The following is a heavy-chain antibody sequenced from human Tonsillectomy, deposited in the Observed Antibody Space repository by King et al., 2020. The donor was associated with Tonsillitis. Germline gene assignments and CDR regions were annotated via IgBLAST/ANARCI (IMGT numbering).Heavy chain of an antibody. Sequence: VQLVESGGGVVQPGRSLRLSCAASGFTFSSYGMHWVRQAPGKGLEWVAVTSYDGSNKYYADSVKGRFSISRDNSKNTLYLQMNSLRADDTAVYYCAKDLTWARRYPDGMDVWGQGTTVTVSS. J-gene: IGHJ6*02. CDR1: GFTFSSYG. CDR2: TSYDGSNK. D-gene: IGHD1-1*01. V-gene: IGHV3-30*18. CDR3: AKDLTWARRYPDGMDV.